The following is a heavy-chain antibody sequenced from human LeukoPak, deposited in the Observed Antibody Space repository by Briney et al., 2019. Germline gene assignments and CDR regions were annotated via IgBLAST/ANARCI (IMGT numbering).Heavy chain of an antibody. V-gene: IGHV1-18*01. J-gene: IGHJ4*02. D-gene: IGHD6-19*01. CDR2: IRPSNGNR. Sequence: ASVKVSRRTSGYDFSTYGITWVRQAPGQGLEYMGWIRPSNGNRNYAQKVQDRVTLTTDTSTSTVYMELRSLRSDDTAVYYCARAFSASKSCDYWGQGTLVTVSS. CDR3: ARAFSASKSCDY. CDR1: GYDFSTYG.